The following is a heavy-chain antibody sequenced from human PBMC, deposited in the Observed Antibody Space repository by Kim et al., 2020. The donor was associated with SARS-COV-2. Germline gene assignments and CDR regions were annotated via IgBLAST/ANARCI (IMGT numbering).Heavy chain of an antibody. Sequence: GESLKISCKGSGYSFTNYWIGWVRQMPGKGLEWMGIIYPGDSDTRYSPSFRGXVTISADNSISTAYLQWSSLKXXDXXMYXXARXPLGXVXGKGWFDPWG. J-gene: IGHJ5*02. CDR3: ARXPLGXVXGKGWFDP. V-gene: IGHV5-51*01. CDR1: GYSFTNYW. CDR2: IYPGDSDT. D-gene: IGHD7-27*01.